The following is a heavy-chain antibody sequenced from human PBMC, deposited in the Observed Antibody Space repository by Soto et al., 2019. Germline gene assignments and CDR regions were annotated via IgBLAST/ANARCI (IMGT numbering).Heavy chain of an antibody. Sequence: TSETLSLTCTVSGGSISSSSYYWGWIRQPPGKGLEWIGSIYYSGSTYYNPSLKSRVTISVDTSKNQFSLKLSSVTAADTAVYYCARVNYDILTGYPDNWFDPWGQGTLVTVSS. D-gene: IGHD3-9*01. CDR1: GGSISSSSYY. V-gene: IGHV4-39*01. CDR3: ARVNYDILTGYPDNWFDP. J-gene: IGHJ5*02. CDR2: IYYSGST.